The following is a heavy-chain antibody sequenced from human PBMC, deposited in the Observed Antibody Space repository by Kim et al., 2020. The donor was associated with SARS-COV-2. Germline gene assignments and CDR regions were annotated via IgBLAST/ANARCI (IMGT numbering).Heavy chain of an antibody. CDR1: GFIISSNY. CDR3: ARNRPGDYCDAHCWFGH. CDR2: IYSRGDT. D-gene: IGHD2-21*01. V-gene: IGHV3-53*01. J-gene: IGHJ4*01. Sequence: GGSLRLSCAASGFIISSNYMNWVRQAPGKGLEWVSAIYSRGDTFYADSVKGRFTISRDNSKNTLYLLMNSLRAEDTAVDYCARNRPGDYCDAHCWFGHWG.